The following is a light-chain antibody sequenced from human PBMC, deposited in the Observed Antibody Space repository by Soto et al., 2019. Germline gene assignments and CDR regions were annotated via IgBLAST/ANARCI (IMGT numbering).Light chain of an antibody. CDR2: DVS. CDR3: GSYSTSSTLYV. Sequence: QSVLTQPASVSGSPGQSITISCTGTSRDVGGYNHVSWYQQHPGKAPKLMIYDVSNRPSGVSDRFSGSKSANTASLSISGLQAEDEADYYCGSYSTSSTLYVFGTGTKVTVL. CDR1: SRDVGGYNH. J-gene: IGLJ1*01. V-gene: IGLV2-14*03.